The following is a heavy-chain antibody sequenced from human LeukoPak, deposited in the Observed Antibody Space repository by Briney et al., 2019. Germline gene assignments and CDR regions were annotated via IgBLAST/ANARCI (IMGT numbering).Heavy chain of an antibody. D-gene: IGHD6-13*01. CDR2: ICDSGST. J-gene: IGHJ4*02. CDR1: GGSISSGGWY. Sequence: PSQTLSLTCTVSGGSISSGGWYWSWIRQQPGKGLVWVGYICDSGSTNSYPTLKVPVTVSIDTTKNQSSLKLSSVTAADTAVYYCAGYIAAAVRSWGQGTLVTVSS. V-gene: IGHV4-61*08. CDR3: AGYIAAAVRS.